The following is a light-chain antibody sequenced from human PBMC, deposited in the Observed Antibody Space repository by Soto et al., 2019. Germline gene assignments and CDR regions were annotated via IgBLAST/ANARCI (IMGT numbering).Light chain of an antibody. CDR1: QDISDY. CDR2: DVS. J-gene: IGKJ2*01. V-gene: IGKV1-33*01. Sequence: DIQMTQSPSSLSASVGDRVTITCQASQDISDYLNWYQQKPGKAPKLLIFDVSNLETGVPSRFSGSGSGTHFTFTISAMQTDDVSTYYCQQSHTFPYTFGQGTKLEIK. CDR3: QQSHTFPYT.